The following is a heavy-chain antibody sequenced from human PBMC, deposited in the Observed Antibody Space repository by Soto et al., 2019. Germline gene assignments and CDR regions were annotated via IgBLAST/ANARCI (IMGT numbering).Heavy chain of an antibody. J-gene: IGHJ4*02. D-gene: IGHD1-26*01. V-gene: IGHV2-5*02. CDR2: IYWDDDQ. Sequence: QITLKESGPTMVNPTQTLTLTCNVSGVSLSTGGVGVGWIRQPPGKALEWLALIYWDDDQRSSPSLKSRLTITKDTSKSQVVLTMTNMAPEDTATYSCAHMREAKLDYWGQETLVTISS. CDR1: GVSLSTGGVG. CDR3: AHMREAKLDY.